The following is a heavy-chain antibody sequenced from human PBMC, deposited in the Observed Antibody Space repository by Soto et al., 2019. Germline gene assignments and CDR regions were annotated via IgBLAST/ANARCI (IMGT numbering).Heavy chain of an antibody. CDR3: STGGPKMDY. CDR1: GFIFSNAW. CDR2: IKSKPDGETI. Sequence: EEKLEESGGGLVKPGGSLRLSCAGSGFIFSNAWMNWVRQAPGKGLEWVGRIKSKPDGETIDYAAPVKGRFTISRDDSKHTVYLQMNSLKTEDTGVYFCSTGGPKMDYWGQGTLVTVPS. V-gene: IGHV3-15*07. J-gene: IGHJ4*02. D-gene: IGHD6-25*01.